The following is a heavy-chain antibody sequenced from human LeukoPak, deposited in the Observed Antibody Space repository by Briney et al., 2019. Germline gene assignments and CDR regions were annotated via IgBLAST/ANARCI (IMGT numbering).Heavy chain of an antibody. D-gene: IGHD6-19*01. CDR3: ARTWSSVAGTLDY. J-gene: IGHJ4*02. V-gene: IGHV4-34*01. Sequence: SETLSLTCAVYGGSFSGYYWSWIRQPPGKGLEWIGEINHSGSTNYNPSLKSRVTISVDTSKNQFSLKLSSVTAADTAVYYCARTWSSVAGTLDYWGQGTLVTVSS. CDR2: INHSGST. CDR1: GGSFSGYY.